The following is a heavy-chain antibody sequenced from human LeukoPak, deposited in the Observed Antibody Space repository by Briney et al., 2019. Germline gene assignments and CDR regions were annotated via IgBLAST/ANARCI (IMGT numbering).Heavy chain of an antibody. CDR1: GFTFSSYS. D-gene: IGHD5-18*01. CDR2: ISSSSSYI. V-gene: IGHV3-21*01. Sequence: GGSLRFSCAASGFTFSSYSMNWVRQAPGKGLEWVSSISSSSSYIYYADSVKGRFTISRDNAKNSLYLQMNSLRAEDTAVYYCAQTVDTAMGYYFDYWGQGTLVTVSS. CDR3: AQTVDTAMGYYFDY. J-gene: IGHJ4*02.